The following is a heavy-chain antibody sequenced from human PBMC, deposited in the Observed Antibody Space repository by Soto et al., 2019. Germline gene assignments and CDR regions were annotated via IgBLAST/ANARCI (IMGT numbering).Heavy chain of an antibody. CDR3: AGPGDGYNFDAFDI. V-gene: IGHV1-69*13. J-gene: IGHJ3*02. D-gene: IGHD5-12*01. CDR1: GGTFSSYA. Sequence: SVKVSCKASGGTFSSYAISWVRQAPGQGLEWMGGIIPIFGTANYAQKFQGRVTITADESTSTAYMELSSLRSEDTAVYYCAGPGDGYNFDAFDIWGQGTMVTVSS. CDR2: IIPIFGTA.